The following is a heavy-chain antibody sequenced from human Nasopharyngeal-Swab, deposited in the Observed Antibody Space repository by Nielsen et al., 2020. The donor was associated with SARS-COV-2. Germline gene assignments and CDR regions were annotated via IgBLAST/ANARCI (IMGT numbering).Heavy chain of an antibody. CDR1: GFTFSSYE. D-gene: IGHD5-18*01. CDR2: ISSSGNTI. V-gene: IGHV3-48*03. Sequence: GESLKISCAASGFTFSSYEMNWVRRAPGKGLEWVSHISSSGNTIYYADSVKGRFTISRDNSKNTVFLQMNSLRTEDTAVYYCARDYRGYSYVTPGYWGQGTLVTVSS. CDR3: ARDYRGYSYVTPGY. J-gene: IGHJ4*02.